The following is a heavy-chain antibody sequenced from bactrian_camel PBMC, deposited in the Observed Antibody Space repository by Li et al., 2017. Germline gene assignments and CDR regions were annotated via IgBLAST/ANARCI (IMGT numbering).Heavy chain of an antibody. V-gene: IGHV3S53*01. Sequence: QVQLVESGGGLVQPGGSLRLSCAASGDVNSTDCMGWFRQRPGQGREAVATIYNSGSTRYADSVKGRFTVSRDNAKSTLYLQMNNLKPEDTAVYYCAADRRPLLARTLVSAYYSYWGQGTQVTVS. D-gene: IGHD3*01. J-gene: IGHJ4*01. CDR3: AADRRPLLARTLVSAYYSY. CDR2: IYNSGST. CDR1: GDVNSTDC.